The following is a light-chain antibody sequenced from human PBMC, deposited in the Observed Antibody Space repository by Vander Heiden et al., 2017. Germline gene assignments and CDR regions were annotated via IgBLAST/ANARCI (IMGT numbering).Light chain of an antibody. CDR1: TGAVTSGHY. Sequence: QAVVTQEPSLTVSPGGTVTPTCGSRTGAVTSGHYPYWNQQKPGQATRKMIYDTSNKHSGTPARFSGSLLGGKAALTLSGAQPEDEAEYYCLVSYSGVRVFGGGTKLTVL. CDR3: LVSYSGVRV. CDR2: DTS. V-gene: IGLV7-46*01. J-gene: IGLJ2*01.